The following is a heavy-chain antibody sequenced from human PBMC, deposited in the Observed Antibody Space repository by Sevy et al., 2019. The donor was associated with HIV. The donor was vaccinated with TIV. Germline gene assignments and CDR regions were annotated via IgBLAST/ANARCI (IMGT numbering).Heavy chain of an antibody. CDR3: ARCIAAAGTPLCNKGFDV. Sequence: SETLSLTCTVSGGSISTVGNYWSWIRQHPGKGLEWIGYVYYSGSTYYNPSLKSRLTISVDTSKNQFSLKLNSVTAADTDVYYCARCIAAAGTPLCNKGFDVWGQGTTVTVSS. CDR1: GGSISTVGNY. CDR2: VYYSGST. V-gene: IGHV4-31*03. J-gene: IGHJ6*02. D-gene: IGHD6-13*01.